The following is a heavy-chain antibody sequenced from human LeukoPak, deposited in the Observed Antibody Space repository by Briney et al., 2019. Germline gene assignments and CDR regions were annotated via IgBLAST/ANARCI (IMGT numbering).Heavy chain of an antibody. CDR1: GFTFSSYA. V-gene: IGHV3-23*01. J-gene: IGHJ1*01. CDR3: AKLPGSITMIVVVTFQH. Sequence: PGGSLRLSCAASGFTFSSYAMSWVRQAPGKGLEWVSAISGSGGSTYYADSVKGRFTISRDNSKNTLYLQMNSLGAEDTAVYYCAKLPGSITMIVVVTFQHWGQGTLVTVSS. CDR2: ISGSGGST. D-gene: IGHD3-22*01.